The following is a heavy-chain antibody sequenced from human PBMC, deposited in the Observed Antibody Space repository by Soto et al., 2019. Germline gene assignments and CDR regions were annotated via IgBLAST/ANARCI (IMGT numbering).Heavy chain of an antibody. Sequence: ASVKVSCKASGYTFTSYGISWVRQAPGQGLEWMGWISAYNGNTNYAQKLQGRVTMTTDTSTSTAYMELRSLRSDDTAVYYCARVPPPHYGDYWFDPWGQGTLVTVSS. D-gene: IGHD4-17*01. CDR3: ARVPPPHYGDYWFDP. CDR1: GYTFTSYG. CDR2: ISAYNGNT. V-gene: IGHV1-18*01. J-gene: IGHJ5*02.